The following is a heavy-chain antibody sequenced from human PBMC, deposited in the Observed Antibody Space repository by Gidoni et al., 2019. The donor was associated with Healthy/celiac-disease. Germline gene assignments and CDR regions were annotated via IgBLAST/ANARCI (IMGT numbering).Heavy chain of an antibody. V-gene: IGHV3-13*01. Sequence: EVQLLESVGGLVQPGGSLRLSCAASGFTFSSYDMPWVRHATGKGLELVSDIGTSVETYYPGYGKGRFTISRENAKNSLYLQMNSLRAGDTAVYYCARATSIAARPGGTQRVVLDYYGMDVWGQGTTVTVSS. J-gene: IGHJ6*02. CDR1: GFTFSSYD. CDR3: ARATSIAARPGGTQRVVLDYYGMDV. CDR2: IGTSVET. D-gene: IGHD6-6*01.